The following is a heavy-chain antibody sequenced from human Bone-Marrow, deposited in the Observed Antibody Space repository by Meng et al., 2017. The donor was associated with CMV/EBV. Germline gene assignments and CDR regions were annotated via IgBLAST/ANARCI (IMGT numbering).Heavy chain of an antibody. V-gene: IGHV3-23*01. D-gene: IGHD2-21*01. CDR2: ISASAGGT. CDR1: GLTFSSYG. Sequence: GESLKISCAASGLTFSSYGMSWVRQAPGKGLEWVSAISASAGGTYYADSVKGRFTISRDNAKNTLYLQMNSLRAEDTAVYYCAKYSAVGERLYYFDYWGQRTLVTVSS. CDR3: AKYSAVGERLYYFDY. J-gene: IGHJ4*02.